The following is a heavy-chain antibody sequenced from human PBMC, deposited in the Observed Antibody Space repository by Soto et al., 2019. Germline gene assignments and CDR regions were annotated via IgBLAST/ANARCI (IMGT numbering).Heavy chain of an antibody. J-gene: IGHJ6*02. CDR1: GGSISSYY. V-gene: IGHV4-59*01. CDR2: IYYSGST. D-gene: IGHD2-2*01. CDR3: ARDGGDIVVVPAANHPFYGMDV. Sequence: LSLTCTVSGGSISSYYWSWIRQPPGKGLEWIGYIYYSGSTNYNPSLKSRVTISVDTSKNQFSLKLSSVTAADTAVYYCARDGGDIVVVPAANHPFYGMDVWGQGTTVTVSS.